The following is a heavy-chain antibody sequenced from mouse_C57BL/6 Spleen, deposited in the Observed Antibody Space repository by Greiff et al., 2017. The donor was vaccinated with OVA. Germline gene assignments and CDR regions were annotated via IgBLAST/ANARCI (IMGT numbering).Heavy chain of an antibody. CDR2: INPGSGGT. CDR3: ARSPNWERDY. Sequence: QVQLQQSGAELVRPGTSVKVSCKASGYAFTNYLIEWVKQRPGQGLEWIGVINPGSGGTNYNEKFKGKATLTADKSSSTAYMQLSSLTSEDSAVYCCARSPNWERDYWGQGTTLTVSS. V-gene: IGHV1-54*01. CDR1: GYAFTNYL. J-gene: IGHJ2*01. D-gene: IGHD4-1*01.